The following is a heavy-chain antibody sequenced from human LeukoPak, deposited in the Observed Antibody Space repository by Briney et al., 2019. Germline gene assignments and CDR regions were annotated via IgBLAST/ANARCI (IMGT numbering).Heavy chain of an antibody. V-gene: IGHV4-38-2*01. CDR3: ARGGGVRFGSGWRPGAWFDP. J-gene: IGHJ5*02. D-gene: IGHD6-19*01. CDR2: IHSGESP. Sequence: SETLSLTCGVSGYSISNNNWWQWIRQPPGKGLEWIGIIHSGESPYYSPSPESRITISIDTSMNQFSLKLNSVTAADTAVYYCARGGGVRFGSGWRPGAWFDPWGQGTLVIVSS. CDR1: GYSISNNNW.